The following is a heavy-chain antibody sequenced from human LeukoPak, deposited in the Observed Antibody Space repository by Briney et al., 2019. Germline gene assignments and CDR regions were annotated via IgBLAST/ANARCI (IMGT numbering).Heavy chain of an antibody. Sequence: PGGSLRLSCAASGFTFSTYAMSWVRQAPGKGLEWVAVISYDGSNKYYADSVKGRFTISRDNSKNTLYLQMNSLRAEDTAVYYCARDRGSRLLKYYFDYWGQGTLVTVSS. D-gene: IGHD3-10*01. CDR1: GFTFSTYA. CDR3: ARDRGSRLLKYYFDY. CDR2: ISYDGSNK. J-gene: IGHJ4*02. V-gene: IGHV3-30-3*01.